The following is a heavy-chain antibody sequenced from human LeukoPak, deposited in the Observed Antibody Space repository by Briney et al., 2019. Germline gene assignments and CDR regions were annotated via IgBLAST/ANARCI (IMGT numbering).Heavy chain of an antibody. CDR2: MNPNRGNT. CDR3: ARGPLGIAAAGT. V-gene: IGHV1-8*01. Sequence: ASVKVSCKASGYTFTSYDINWVRQATGQALEWMGWMNPNRGNTGYAQKFQGRVTMTRNTSISTAYMELSSLRSEDTAVYYCARGPLGIAAAGTWGQGALVTVSS. D-gene: IGHD6-13*01. J-gene: IGHJ5*02. CDR1: GYTFTSYD.